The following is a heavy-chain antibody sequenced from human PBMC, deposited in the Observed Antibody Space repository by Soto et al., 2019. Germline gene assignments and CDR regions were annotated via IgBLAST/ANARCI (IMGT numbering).Heavy chain of an antibody. J-gene: IGHJ4*02. Sequence: GASVKVSCKTSGYIFTDYNLHWVRQAPGQGLEWMGWVKPRTGGTNYAQKFQDRVTMTSDTSTTTAYMEVIRLTSDDTAVYYCAFLESEMTNWGQGTLVTVSS. CDR2: VKPRTGGT. V-gene: IGHV1-2*02. CDR1: GYIFTDYN. CDR3: AFLESEMTN.